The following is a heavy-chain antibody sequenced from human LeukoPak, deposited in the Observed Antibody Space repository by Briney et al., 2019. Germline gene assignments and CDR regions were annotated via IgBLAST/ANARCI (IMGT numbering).Heavy chain of an antibody. CDR3: ARVGGGYDFGY. Sequence: GGSLRLSCAASGFTFSSYWMSWVRQAPGKGLEWVANIKQDGSGKYYVDSVKGRFTISRDNAKNSLYLQMNSLRAEDTAVYYCARVGGGYDFGYWGQGTLVTVSS. D-gene: IGHD5-12*01. V-gene: IGHV3-7*01. J-gene: IGHJ4*02. CDR1: GFTFSSYW. CDR2: IKQDGSGK.